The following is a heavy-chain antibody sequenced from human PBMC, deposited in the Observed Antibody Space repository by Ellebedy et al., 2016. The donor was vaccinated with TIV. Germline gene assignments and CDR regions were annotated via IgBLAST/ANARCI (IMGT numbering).Heavy chain of an antibody. Sequence: PSETLSLTCTVSGDSISSSFWSWIRQPPGKGLEWIGYIHHSGGTNYNPSLKSRLTMSTDTSKNQFSLKLTSVTAADTAVHYCARDLYDILTGHGGYFDYWGQGSLVTVSS. CDR2: IHHSGGT. CDR1: GDSISSSF. D-gene: IGHD3-9*01. V-gene: IGHV4-59*01. CDR3: ARDLYDILTGHGGYFDY. J-gene: IGHJ4*02.